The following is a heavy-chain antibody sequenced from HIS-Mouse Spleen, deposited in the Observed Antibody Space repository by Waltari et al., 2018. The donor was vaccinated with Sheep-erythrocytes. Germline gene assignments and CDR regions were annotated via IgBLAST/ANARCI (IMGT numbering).Heavy chain of an antibody. V-gene: IGHV5-51*03. J-gene: IGHJ3*02. Sequence: EVQLVQSGAEVKKPGESLKISCKGSGYSFTSYWIRWVRQMPGKGLEWMGIIYPGDSDTRYSPSFQGQVTISADKSISTAYLQWSSLKASDTAMYYCARRTYYDFWSGYYTDAFDIWGQGTMVTVSS. D-gene: IGHD3-3*01. CDR2: IYPGDSDT. CDR3: ARRTYYDFWSGYYTDAFDI. CDR1: GYSFTSYW.